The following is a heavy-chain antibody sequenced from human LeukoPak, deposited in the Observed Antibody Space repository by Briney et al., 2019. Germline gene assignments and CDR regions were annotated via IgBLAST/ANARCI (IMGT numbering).Heavy chain of an antibody. CDR1: GGSFSGYY. CDR2: INHSGST. Sequence: SETLSLTCAVYGGSFSGYYWSWIRQPPGKGLEWIGEINHSGSTSYNPSLKSRVTISVDTSKNQFSLKLSSVTAADTAVYYCARQSIAAAFGYWGQGTLVTVSS. CDR3: ARQSIAAAFGY. D-gene: IGHD6-13*01. V-gene: IGHV4-34*01. J-gene: IGHJ4*02.